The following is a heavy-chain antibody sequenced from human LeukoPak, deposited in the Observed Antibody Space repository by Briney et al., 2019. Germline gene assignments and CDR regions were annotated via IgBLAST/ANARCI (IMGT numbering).Heavy chain of an antibody. CDR2: IYYSGST. Sequence: PSQTLSLTCTVSGGSISSGGYYWSWIRQHPGKGLEWIGYIYYSGSTYYNPSLKSRVTISVDTSKNQFSLKLSSVTAADTAVYYCAATRQYYYGSGSAVPGYYFDYWGQGTLVTVSS. V-gene: IGHV4-31*03. CDR3: AATRQYYYGSGSAVPGYYFDY. J-gene: IGHJ4*02. D-gene: IGHD3-10*01. CDR1: GGSISSGGYY.